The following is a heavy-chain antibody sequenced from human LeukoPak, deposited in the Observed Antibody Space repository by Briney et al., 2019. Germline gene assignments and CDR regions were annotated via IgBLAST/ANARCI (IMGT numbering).Heavy chain of an antibody. V-gene: IGHV5-51*01. CDR1: GYQFTTYW. Sequence: GESLKISCKGSGYQFTTYWIGWVRQMPGKGLEWMGVIYPGDSDTTYSPSFQGQVTISADKSISTAYLQWSSLKASDTAIYYCARHRRAIAASATGRLSYYYMDVWGEGTTVTISS. J-gene: IGHJ6*03. CDR2: IYPGDSDT. D-gene: IGHD6-13*01. CDR3: ARHRRAIAASATGRLSYYYMDV.